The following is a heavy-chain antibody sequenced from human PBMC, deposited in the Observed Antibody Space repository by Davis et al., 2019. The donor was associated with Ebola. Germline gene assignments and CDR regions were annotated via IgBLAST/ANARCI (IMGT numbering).Heavy chain of an antibody. CDR3: ATGGGILNY. CDR1: GNPFGGYY. V-gene: IGHV1-2*02. CDR2: INSDNGDT. J-gene: IGHJ4*02. Sequence: ASVKVSCKTSGNPFGGYYLHWVRQAPGQGLEWLGWINSDNGDTNYAQKFHGRVTMTRDTSISTASMELSSLTSDDTAIYYCATGGGILNYWGQGTLVTASS. D-gene: IGHD6-25*01.